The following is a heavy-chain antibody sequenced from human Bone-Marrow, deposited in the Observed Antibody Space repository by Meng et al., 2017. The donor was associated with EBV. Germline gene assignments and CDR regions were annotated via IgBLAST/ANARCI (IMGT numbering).Heavy chain of an antibody. J-gene: IGHJ4*02. CDR3: ARGRSLFDY. Sequence: QVQLVVSGPGLVMPSETLSLTCTVAGFSLTSDSYLWDWIRQPPGKGLEWIGRIHYNGSTQYNPFFKSRVTISEDTSKNQFSLRLNSVTAADTAVYFCARGRSLFDYWGQGILVTVSS. CDR2: IHYNGST. CDR1: GFSLTSDSYL. V-gene: IGHV4-39*07.